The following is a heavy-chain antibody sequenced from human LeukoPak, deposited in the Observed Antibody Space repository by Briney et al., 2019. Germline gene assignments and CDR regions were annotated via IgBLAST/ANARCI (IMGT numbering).Heavy chain of an antibody. CDR2: ISGSGGST. CDR3: ANGGDFWSGPFDY. CDR1: GFTFSSYA. V-gene: IGHV3-23*01. D-gene: IGHD3-3*01. J-gene: IGHJ4*02. Sequence: GGSLRLSCAASGFTFSSYAMSWVRQAPGKGLEWVSAISGSGGSTYYADSVKGRFTISRDNSKNTLYLQMNSLRAEDTAVYYCANGGDFWSGPFDYWGQGTLVTVSS.